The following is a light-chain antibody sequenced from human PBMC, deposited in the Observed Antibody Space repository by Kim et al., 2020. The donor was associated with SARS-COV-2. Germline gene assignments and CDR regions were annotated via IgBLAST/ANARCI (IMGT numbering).Light chain of an antibody. V-gene: IGKV3-15*01. Sequence: EIVMTQSPAPLSVSPGERATLSCRASQSVSSNLAWYQQKPGQVPRLLIYGASTRATGIPARFSGSGSGTEFTLTISSLQSEDFAVYYCQQYNNWLLYTFGQGTKLEI. CDR2: GAS. J-gene: IGKJ2*01. CDR3: QQYNNWLLYT. CDR1: QSVSSN.